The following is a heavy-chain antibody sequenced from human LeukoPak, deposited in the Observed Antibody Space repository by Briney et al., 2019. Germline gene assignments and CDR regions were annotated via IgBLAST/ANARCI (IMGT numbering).Heavy chain of an antibody. V-gene: IGHV1-8*01. CDR3: ARGLMLELERGDYDL. CDR2: MNPNSGNT. CDR1: GYIFTSYD. D-gene: IGHD1-1*01. Sequence: ASVKVSCKASGYIFTSYDINWVRQATGQGLEWMGWMNPNSGNTGYAQKFQGRVTMTRNTSISTAYMELSSLRSEDTAVYYCARGLMLELERGDYDLWGRGTLVTVSS. J-gene: IGHJ2*01.